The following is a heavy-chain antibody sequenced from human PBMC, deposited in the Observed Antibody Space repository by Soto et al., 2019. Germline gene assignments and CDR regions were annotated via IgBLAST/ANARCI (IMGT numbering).Heavy chain of an antibody. CDR3: ARDRYYDFWSGYYTGGYYYGMDV. D-gene: IGHD3-3*01. CDR1: GCTFTSYG. V-gene: IGHV1-18*01. Sequence: ASVKVSCKASGCTFTSYGISWVRQAPGQGLEWMGWISAYNGNTNYAQKLQGRVTMTTDTSTSTAYMELRSLRSDDTAVYYCARDRYYDFWSGYYTGGYYYGMDVWGQGTTVTVSS. J-gene: IGHJ6*02. CDR2: ISAYNGNT.